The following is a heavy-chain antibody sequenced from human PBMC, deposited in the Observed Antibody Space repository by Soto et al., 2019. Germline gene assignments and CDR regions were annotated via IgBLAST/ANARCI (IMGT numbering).Heavy chain of an antibody. J-gene: IGHJ4*02. CDR2: IFSNDEK. CDR3: ARIPAGLRFGELQAAGFDY. Sequence: QVTLKESGPVLVKPTETLTLTCTVSGFSLSNARMGVSWIRQPPGKALEWLAHIFSNDEKSYSTSLKSRLTISKDTSKSQVVLTMTNMDPVDTATYYCARIPAGLRFGELQAAGFDYWGQGTLVTVSS. CDR1: GFSLSNARMG. D-gene: IGHD3-10*01. V-gene: IGHV2-26*01.